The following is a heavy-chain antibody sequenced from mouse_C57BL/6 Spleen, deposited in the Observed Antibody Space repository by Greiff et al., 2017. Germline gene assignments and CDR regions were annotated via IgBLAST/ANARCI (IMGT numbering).Heavy chain of an antibody. CDR1: GFTFSSYA. Sequence: EVKLVESGGGLVKPGGSLKLSCAASGFTFSSYAMSWVRQTPEKRLEGVATISDVGSYTYYPDNVKGRFTISRDTAKNNLYLQMSHLKSEDTAMYYCARKDYGNYSFSYWGQGTLVTVSA. CDR3: ARKDYGNYSFSY. CDR2: ISDVGSYT. J-gene: IGHJ3*01. D-gene: IGHD2-1*01. V-gene: IGHV5-4*03.